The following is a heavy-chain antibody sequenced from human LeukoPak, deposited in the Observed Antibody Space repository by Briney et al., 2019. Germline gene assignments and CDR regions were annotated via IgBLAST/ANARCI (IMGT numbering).Heavy chain of an antibody. CDR1: GFTFSSYA. V-gene: IGHV3-23*01. Sequence: GGSLRLSCAASGFTFSSYAMSWVRQAPGKGLEWISSLTISGGTFYADSVQGRFTISRDNSKNTLYLQMNSLRAEDTAVYYCAKEIRPNDYWGQGTLVTVSS. J-gene: IGHJ4*02. CDR3: AKEIRPNDY. D-gene: IGHD3-16*01. CDR2: LTISGGT.